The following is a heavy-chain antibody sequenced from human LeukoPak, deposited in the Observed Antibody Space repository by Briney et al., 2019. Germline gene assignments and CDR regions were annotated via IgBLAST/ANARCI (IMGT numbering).Heavy chain of an antibody. CDR1: GFSVSTNY. V-gene: IGHV3-53*01. CDR2: IYSSGGT. Sequence: GGSLRLSCAASGFSVSTNYMSWVRQAPGKGLEWVSIIYSSGGTDYADSVKGRFTISRDNSKNTLYLQMNSLRAEDTAVYYCARFYGMDVWGQGTTVTVSS. CDR3: ARFYGMDV. J-gene: IGHJ6*02.